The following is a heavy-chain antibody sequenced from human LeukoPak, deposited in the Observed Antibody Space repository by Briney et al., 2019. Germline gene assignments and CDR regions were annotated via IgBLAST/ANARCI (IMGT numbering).Heavy chain of an antibody. D-gene: IGHD3-9*01. V-gene: IGHV4-4*02. J-gene: IGHJ4*02. CDR2: IYHSGST. Sequence: SGTLSLTCAVSGGSISSSNWWSWVRQPPGKGLEWIGEIYHSGSTNYNPSLKSRVTISVDTSKNQFSLKLSSVTAADTAVYYCASYDILTGYPYWGQGTLVTVSS. CDR1: GGSISSSNW. CDR3: ASYDILTGYPY.